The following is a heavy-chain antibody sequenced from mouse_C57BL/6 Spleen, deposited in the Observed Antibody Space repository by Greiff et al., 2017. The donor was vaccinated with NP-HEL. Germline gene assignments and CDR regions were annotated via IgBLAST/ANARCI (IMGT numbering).Heavy chain of an antibody. Sequence: EVKLEESGGGLVQPGGSMKLSCAASGFTFSDAWMDWVRQSPEKGLEWVAEIRNKANNHATYYAESVKGRFTISRDDSKSSDYMQMNSLRAEDTGIYYCTRAGNPYYYAMDYWGQGTSVTVSS. J-gene: IGHJ4*01. CDR2: IRNKANNHAT. V-gene: IGHV6-6*01. CDR1: GFTFSDAW. CDR3: TRAGNPYYYAMDY. D-gene: IGHD2-1*01.